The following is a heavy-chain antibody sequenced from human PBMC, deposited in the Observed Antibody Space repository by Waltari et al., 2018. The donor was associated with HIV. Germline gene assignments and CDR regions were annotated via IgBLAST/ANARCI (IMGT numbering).Heavy chain of an antibody. J-gene: IGHJ6*02. D-gene: IGHD3-22*01. CDR3: ARGHYYDGSGAYYYYGMDV. V-gene: IGHV4-59*01. CDR2: IHYSGRS. CDR1: GGSISVYY. Sequence: QVQLRESGPGLVKPSETLSLTCTVSGGSISVYYWSWIRQPPGKGLEWIGYIHYSGRSVYRPSLKRRVTISVDTSKNQFSLKLRSVTAADTAVYYCARGHYYDGSGAYYYYGMDVWGQGTTVTVS.